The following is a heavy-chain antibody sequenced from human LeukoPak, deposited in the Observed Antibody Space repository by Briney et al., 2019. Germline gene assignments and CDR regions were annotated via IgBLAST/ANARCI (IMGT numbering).Heavy chain of an antibody. CDR3: ARDLTYDFWSDDAFDI. D-gene: IGHD3-3*01. J-gene: IGHJ3*02. V-gene: IGHV1-69*04. Sequence: SVKVSCKASGGTFSSYAISWVRQAPGQGLEWMGRIIPILGIANYAQKLQGRVTMTTDTSTSTAYMELRSLRSDDTAVYYCARDLTYDFWSDDAFDIWGQGTMVTVSS. CDR1: GGTFSSYA. CDR2: IIPILGIA.